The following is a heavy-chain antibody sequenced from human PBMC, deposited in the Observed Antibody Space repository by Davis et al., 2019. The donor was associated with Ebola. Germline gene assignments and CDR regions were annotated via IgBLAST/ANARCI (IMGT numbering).Heavy chain of an antibody. Sequence: AASVKVSCKASGGTFSSYAISWVRRAPGQGLEWMGGIIPIFGTASYAQKFQGRVTMTRDTSTSTVYMELSSLRSEDTAVYYCARAVGSSSWYPLGYWGQGTLVTVSS. CDR1: GGTFSSYA. D-gene: IGHD6-13*01. V-gene: IGHV1-69*05. J-gene: IGHJ4*02. CDR2: IIPIFGTA. CDR3: ARAVGSSSWYPLGY.